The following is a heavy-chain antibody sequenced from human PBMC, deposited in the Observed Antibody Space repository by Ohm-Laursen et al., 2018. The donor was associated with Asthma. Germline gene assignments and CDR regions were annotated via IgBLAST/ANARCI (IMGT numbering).Heavy chain of an antibody. CDR2: ISGSSSYT. CDR3: ARGSLGYCSGGSCYSVGTPDY. J-gene: IGHJ4*02. V-gene: IGHV3-11*06. CDR1: GFTFSDYY. D-gene: IGHD2-15*01. Sequence: GSLRLSCAASGFTFSDYYMSWIRQAPGKGLEWVSYISGSSSYTNYADSVKGRFTISRDNAKNSLYLQMNSLRAEDTAVYYCARGSLGYCSGGSCYSVGTPDYWGQGTLVTVSS.